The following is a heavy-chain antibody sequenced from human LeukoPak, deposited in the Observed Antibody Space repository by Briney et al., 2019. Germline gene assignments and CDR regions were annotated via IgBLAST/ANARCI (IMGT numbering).Heavy chain of an antibody. CDR3: AKDGGWMDPSVLYWYFDL. D-gene: IGHD3-16*01. Sequence: PGGSLRLSCAASGFTFSSSGMHWVRQAPGKGLEWVAFIRFDGSNTYYADSVKGRFTISRDNSKNTLFLQMNSLRAEDTAVYYCAKDGGWMDPSVLYWYFDLWGRGTLVTVSS. CDR1: GFTFSSSG. J-gene: IGHJ2*01. CDR2: IRFDGSNT. V-gene: IGHV3-30*02.